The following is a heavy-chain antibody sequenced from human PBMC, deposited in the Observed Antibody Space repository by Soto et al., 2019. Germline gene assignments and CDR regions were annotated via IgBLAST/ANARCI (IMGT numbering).Heavy chain of an antibody. CDR3: NRGVDHRSSWQLYYYYYYMDV. CDR2: INTSGGST. D-gene: IGHD6-13*01. J-gene: IGHJ6*03. CDR1: GYTFTSYY. Sequence: ASVKVSCKASGYTFTSYYMHWVRQAPGQGLEWMGIINTSGGSTSYAQKYKGRVTMTRDTSTSTVYMELSSLRSEDTAEYNYNRGVDHRSSWQLYYYYYYMDVWGKGTTVTVSS. V-gene: IGHV1-46*03.